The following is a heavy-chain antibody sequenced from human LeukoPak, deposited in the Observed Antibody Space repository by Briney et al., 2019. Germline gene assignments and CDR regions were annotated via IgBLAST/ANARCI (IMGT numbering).Heavy chain of an antibody. V-gene: IGHV4-39*01. CDR2: IYYSGST. Sequence: SETLSLTCTVSGGSISSSSYYWGWIRQPPGKGLEWIGSIYYSGSTYYNPSLKSRVTISVDTSKNQFSLKLSSVTAADTAVYYCAGSGYRSGWYFGYWGQGTLVTVSS. J-gene: IGHJ4*02. CDR3: AGSGYRSGWYFGY. D-gene: IGHD6-19*01. CDR1: GGSISSSSYY.